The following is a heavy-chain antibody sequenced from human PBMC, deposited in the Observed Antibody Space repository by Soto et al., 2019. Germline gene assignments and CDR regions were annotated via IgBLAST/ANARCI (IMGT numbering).Heavy chain of an antibody. D-gene: IGHD2-2*01. CDR2: IIPIFGTA. CDR3: ARYLDCSSTSCYAVGWFDP. CDR1: GGTFSSYA. V-gene: IGHV1-69*13. J-gene: IGHJ5*02. Sequence: ASVKVSCKASGGTFSSYAISWVRQAPGQGLEWMGGIIPIFGTANYAQKFQGRVTITADESTSTAYMELSSLRSEDTAVYYCARYLDCSSTSCYAVGWFDPWGQGTLVTVSS.